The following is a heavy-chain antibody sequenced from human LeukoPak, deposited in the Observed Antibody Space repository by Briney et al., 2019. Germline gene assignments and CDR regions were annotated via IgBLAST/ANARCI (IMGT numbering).Heavy chain of an antibody. J-gene: IGHJ4*02. CDR3: ARDPYGGIQLWFYYFDY. CDR2: ISYDGSNK. V-gene: IGHV3-30*09. D-gene: IGHD5-18*01. CDR1: GFTFSSYA. Sequence: PGGSLRLSCAASGFTFSSYAMSWVRQAPGKGLEWVAVISYDGSNKYYADSVKGRFAISRDNSKNTLYLQMNSLRAEDTAVYYCARDPYGGIQLWFYYFDYWGQGTLVTVSS.